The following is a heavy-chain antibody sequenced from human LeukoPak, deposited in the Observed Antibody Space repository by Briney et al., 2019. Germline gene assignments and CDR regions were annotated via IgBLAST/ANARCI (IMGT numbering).Heavy chain of an antibody. CDR1: GGSISSGDYY. D-gene: IGHD2-15*01. J-gene: IGHJ6*02. CDR3: ARDGREEYYYYGMDV. CDR2: IYYSGST. Sequence: SETLSLTCTVSGGSISSGDYYWRWIRQPPGKGLEWIGYIYYSGSTYYNPSLKSRVTISVDTSKNQFSLKLSSVTAADTAVYYCARDGREEYYYYGMDVWGQGTTVTVSS. V-gene: IGHV4-30-4*01.